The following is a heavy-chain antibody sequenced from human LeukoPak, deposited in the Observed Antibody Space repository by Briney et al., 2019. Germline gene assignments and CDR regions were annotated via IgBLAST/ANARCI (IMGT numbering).Heavy chain of an antibody. D-gene: IGHD4-23*01. CDR1: GFAFSTYW. CDR2: IKSDGSDT. Sequence: HPGGSLRLSCAASGFAFSTYWMHWVRQAPGKGLVWVSRIKSDGSDTTYAESVKGRFTISRDNAKNTLYLQMNSLRAEDTAVYYCARDKGPYGGNAFDYWGQGTLVTVSS. CDR3: ARDKGPYGGNAFDY. V-gene: IGHV3-74*01. J-gene: IGHJ4*02.